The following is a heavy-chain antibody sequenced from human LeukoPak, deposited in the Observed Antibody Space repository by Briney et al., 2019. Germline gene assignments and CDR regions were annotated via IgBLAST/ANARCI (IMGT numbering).Heavy chain of an antibody. J-gene: IGHJ3*02. CDR1: GYTFTGYY. D-gene: IGHD3-10*01. Sequence: GASVKVSCKASGYTFTGYYMHWVRQAPGQGLEWMGWINPNSGGTNYAQKFQGRVTMTRDTSISTAYMELSRLRSDDTAVYYCARGELLWFGAPRLSGYLDIWGQGTMVTVSS. V-gene: IGHV1-2*02. CDR3: ARGELLWFGAPRLSGYLDI. CDR2: INPNSGGT.